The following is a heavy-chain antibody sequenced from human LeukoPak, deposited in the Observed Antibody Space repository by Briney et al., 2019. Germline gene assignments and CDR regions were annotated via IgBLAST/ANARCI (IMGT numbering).Heavy chain of an antibody. V-gene: IGHV3-21*01. Sequence: GGSLRLSCAASGFTFSSYSMNWVRQAPGKGLEWVSSISNSSSYIYYADSVKGRFTISRDNAKNSLYLQMNSLRAEDTAVYYCAEGTHDYGGNYYYYGMDVWGQGTTVTVSS. CDR1: GFTFSSYS. CDR3: AEGTHDYGGNYYYYGMDV. CDR2: ISNSSSYI. D-gene: IGHD4-23*01. J-gene: IGHJ6*02.